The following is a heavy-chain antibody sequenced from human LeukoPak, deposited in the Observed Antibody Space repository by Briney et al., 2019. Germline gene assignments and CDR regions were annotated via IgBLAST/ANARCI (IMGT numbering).Heavy chain of an antibody. J-gene: IGHJ4*02. V-gene: IGHV4-61*02. Sequence: SQTLSLTCTVSSGSISSGSYYWRWIRQPAGRGLEWIGRIYTSGSTNYNPSLMSRVTISVDTSKNQFSLKLSSVTASDAAVYYCARARSSWYGGGFDYWGQGTLVTVSS. D-gene: IGHD6-13*01. CDR1: SGSISSGSYY. CDR3: ARARSSWYGGGFDY. CDR2: IYTSGST.